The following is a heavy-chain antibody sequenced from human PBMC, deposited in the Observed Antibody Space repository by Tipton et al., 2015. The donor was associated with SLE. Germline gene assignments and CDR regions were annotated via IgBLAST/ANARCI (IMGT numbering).Heavy chain of an antibody. V-gene: IGHV3-30*02. CDR2: IRYDGSNK. J-gene: IGHJ4*02. CDR1: GFTFSSYG. D-gene: IGHD1-26*01. CDR3: AKDLRGGTVYFDY. Sequence: QLVQSGGGVVQPGRSLRLSCAASGFTFSSYGMHWVRQAPGKGLEWVAFIRYDGSNKYYADSVKGRFTISRDNSKNTLYLQMNSLRAEDTAVYYCAKDLRGGTVYFDYWGQGTLVTVSS.